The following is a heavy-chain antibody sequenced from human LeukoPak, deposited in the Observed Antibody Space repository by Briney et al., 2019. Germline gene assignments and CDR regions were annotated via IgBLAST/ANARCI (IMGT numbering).Heavy chain of an antibody. CDR2: IYYSGST. CDR3: ARRSYSSGWYYFDY. V-gene: IGHV4-59*08. J-gene: IGHJ4*02. Sequence: SETLSLTCTVSGGSISSYYWSWIRQPPGKGLEWIGYIYYSGSTNYNPSLKSRVTISVDTSKNQFSLKLSSVTAANTAVYYCARRSYSSGWYYFDYWGQGTLVTVSS. CDR1: GGSISSYY. D-gene: IGHD6-19*01.